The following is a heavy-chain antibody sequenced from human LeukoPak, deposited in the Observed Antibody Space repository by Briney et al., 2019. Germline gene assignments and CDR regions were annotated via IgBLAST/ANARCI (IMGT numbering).Heavy chain of an antibody. J-gene: IGHJ6*03. CDR2: ISAYNGNT. Sequence: GASVKVSCKASGYTFTSYGISWVRQAPGQGLEWMGWISAYNGNTNYAQKLQGRVTMTTDTSTSTAYMELRSLRSDDTAVYYCARDLIYAPYYYMDVWGKGTTVTVSS. V-gene: IGHV1-18*01. CDR1: GYTFTSYG. D-gene: IGHD2-8*01. CDR3: ARDLIYAPYYYMDV.